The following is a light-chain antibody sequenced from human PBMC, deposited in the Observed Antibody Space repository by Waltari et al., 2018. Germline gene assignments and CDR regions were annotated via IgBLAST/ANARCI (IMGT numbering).Light chain of an antibody. CDR1: NIGTYS. V-gene: IGLV3-21*04. Sequence: SYVVTQPPSVSVAPGETATITCEGDNIGTYSVHWYQQKAGQAPVLVIFYDRDRPSGIPDRFSGSNSGNTATLTISRVEAGDEARYYCHVWHPHVDPGVFGTGTEVTVL. CDR3: HVWHPHVDPGV. J-gene: IGLJ1*01. CDR2: YDR.